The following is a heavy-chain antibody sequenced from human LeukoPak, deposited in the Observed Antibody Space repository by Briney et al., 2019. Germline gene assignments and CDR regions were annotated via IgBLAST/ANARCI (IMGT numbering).Heavy chain of an antibody. CDR2: ICGSGGST. CDR1: GFTFSSYV. D-gene: IGHD6-19*01. Sequence: GGSLRLSCAASGFTFSSYVMSWVRPAPGKGVEWVSAICGSGGSTYFADSVRGGFTLSRDKSKKALYLQMNRLRAEDTALYFFARLCGRGSGWTTLDYWGQGSLVTDSS. J-gene: IGHJ4*02. V-gene: IGHV3-23*01. CDR3: ARLCGRGSGWTTLDY.